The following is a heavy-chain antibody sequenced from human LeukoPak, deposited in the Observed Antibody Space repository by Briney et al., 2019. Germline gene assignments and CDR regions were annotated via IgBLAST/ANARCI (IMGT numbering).Heavy chain of an antibody. CDR2: IRYDGSNK. CDR3: AKVSSGSYPWYFDY. CDR1: GFTFSSYG. D-gene: IGHD3-10*01. Sequence: GGSLRLSCAASGFTFSSYGMHWVRQAPGKGLEWGAFIRYDGSNKHYADSVKGRFTISRDNSKNTLYLQMNSLRAEDTAVYYCAKVSSGSYPWYFDYWGQGTLVTVSS. J-gene: IGHJ4*02. V-gene: IGHV3-30*02.